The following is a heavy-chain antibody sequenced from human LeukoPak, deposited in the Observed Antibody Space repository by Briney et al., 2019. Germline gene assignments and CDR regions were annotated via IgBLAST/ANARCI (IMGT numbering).Heavy chain of an antibody. CDR1: AFTFSRNG. V-gene: IGHV3-30*03. D-gene: IGHD6-19*01. Sequence: GGSLRLSCAASAFTFSRNGMHWVRQAPGKGLEWVAVISYDGSNKYYADSVKGRFTISRDNSKNTLYLQMNSLRSEDTAVYYCVFWLVRGGFDYWGQGTLVTVSS. CDR2: ISYDGSNK. J-gene: IGHJ4*02. CDR3: VFWLVRGGFDY.